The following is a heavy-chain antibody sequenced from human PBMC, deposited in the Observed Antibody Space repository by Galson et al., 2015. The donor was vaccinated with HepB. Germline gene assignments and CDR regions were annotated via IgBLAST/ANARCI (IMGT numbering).Heavy chain of an antibody. CDR2: INPSGGST. CDR1: GYTFTNFY. D-gene: IGHD3-10*01. CDR3: ARGVITMVRGVMGDYFDY. Sequence: SVKVSCKASGYTFTNFYMHWVRQAPGQGLEWMGIINPSGGSTNYAQKFQGRVTMTRDTSTTTVYMELSSLRSEDTAVYYCARGVITMVRGVMGDYFDYWGQGTLVTVSS. V-gene: IGHV1-46*01. J-gene: IGHJ4*02.